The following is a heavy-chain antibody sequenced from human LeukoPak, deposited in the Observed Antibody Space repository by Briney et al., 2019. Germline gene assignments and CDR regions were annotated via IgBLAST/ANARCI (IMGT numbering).Heavy chain of an antibody. J-gene: IGHJ4*02. Sequence: GGSLRLSCAASGFTVSNNYMSWVRQAPGRGLEWVSSINTNSSYIYYADSVRGRFTISRDNAKNSLYLQMNSLRAEDTAVYYCASGAFGEFNYWGQGTLVTVSS. CDR2: INTNSSYI. CDR1: GFTVSNNY. D-gene: IGHD3-10*01. CDR3: ASGAFGEFNY. V-gene: IGHV3-21*01.